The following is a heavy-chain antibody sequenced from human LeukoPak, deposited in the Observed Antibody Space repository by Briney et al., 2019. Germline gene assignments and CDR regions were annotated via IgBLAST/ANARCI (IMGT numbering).Heavy chain of an antibody. Sequence: GGSLRLSCAASGFTFSSYSMTWVRQASGKGLEWVSSISSSSSYIYYADSVKGRFTISRDNAKNSLYLQMNSLRAEDTAVYYCARDGTIFGVVIFGMDVWGQGTTVTVSS. D-gene: IGHD3-3*01. V-gene: IGHV3-21*01. CDR1: GFTFSSYS. J-gene: IGHJ6*02. CDR2: ISSSSSYI. CDR3: ARDGTIFGVVIFGMDV.